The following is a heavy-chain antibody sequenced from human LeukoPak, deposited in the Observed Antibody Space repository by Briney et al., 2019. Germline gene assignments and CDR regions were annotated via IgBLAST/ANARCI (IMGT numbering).Heavy chain of an antibody. Sequence: ASVKVSCKASGYTFTSYAISWVRQAPGQGLEWMGGIIPIFGTANYAQKFQGRVTITADESTSTAYMELSSLRSEDTAVYYCARGKLSSGSYYAVSEYFQHWGQGTLVTVSS. V-gene: IGHV1-69*13. J-gene: IGHJ1*01. D-gene: IGHD1-26*01. CDR2: IIPIFGTA. CDR3: ARGKLSSGSYYAVSEYFQH. CDR1: GYTFTSYA.